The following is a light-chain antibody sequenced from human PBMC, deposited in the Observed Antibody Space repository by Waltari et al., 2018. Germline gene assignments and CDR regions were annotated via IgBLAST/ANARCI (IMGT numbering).Light chain of an antibody. J-gene: IGLJ3*02. V-gene: IGLV2-11*01. CDR3: CSYAGTWV. Sequence: QSALTQPRSVYGPPGQSVTLSRTGTASDAGDYNYVSWYQQHPGNAPKLVIYDVTQRPSGVPDRFSGSRSGNSASLTISGLQAEDEADYYCCSYAGTWVFGGGTKLTVL. CDR1: ASDAGDYNY. CDR2: DVT.